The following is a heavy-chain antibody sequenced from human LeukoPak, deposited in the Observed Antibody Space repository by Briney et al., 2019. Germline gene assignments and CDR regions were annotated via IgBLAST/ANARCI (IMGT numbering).Heavy chain of an antibody. Sequence: SETLSLTCTVSGYSISSGYYWGWIRQPPGKGLEWIGSIYHSGSTYYNPSLKSRVTISVDTSKNQFSLKLSSVTAADTAVYYCAGPGSYYNDLGFDYWGQGTLVTVSS. CDR3: AGPGSYYNDLGFDY. CDR1: GYSISSGYY. D-gene: IGHD3-10*01. J-gene: IGHJ4*02. CDR2: IYHSGST. V-gene: IGHV4-38-2*02.